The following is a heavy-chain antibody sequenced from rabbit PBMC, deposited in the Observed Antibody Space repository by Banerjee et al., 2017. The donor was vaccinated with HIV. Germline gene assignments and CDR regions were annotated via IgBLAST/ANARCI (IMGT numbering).Heavy chain of an antibody. V-gene: IGHV1S45*01. Sequence: QEQLEESGGDLVKPEGSLTLTCTASGFSFSSNYWLCWVRQAPGKGLEWIACIGAGSGSAYYASWAKGRFTISKTSSTTVTLQMTSLTAADTATYFCARDLSYYYDMDLWGPGTLVTVS. CDR2: IGAGSGSA. CDR3: ARDLSYYYDMDL. J-gene: IGHJ6*01. CDR1: GFSFSSNYW.